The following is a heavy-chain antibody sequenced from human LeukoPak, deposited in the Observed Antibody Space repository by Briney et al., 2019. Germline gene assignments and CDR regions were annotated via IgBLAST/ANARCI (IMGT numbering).Heavy chain of an antibody. J-gene: IGHJ4*02. Sequence: PGRSLRLSCAASGFTFSSYGMHWVRQAPGKGLEWVAVISYDGSNKYYADSVKGRFTISRDNSKNTLYLQMNSLRAEDTAVYYCAKGPTGGYLDYWGQGTLVTVSS. V-gene: IGHV3-30*18. CDR2: ISYDGSNK. D-gene: IGHD2-8*02. CDR3: AKGPTGGYLDY. CDR1: GFTFSSYG.